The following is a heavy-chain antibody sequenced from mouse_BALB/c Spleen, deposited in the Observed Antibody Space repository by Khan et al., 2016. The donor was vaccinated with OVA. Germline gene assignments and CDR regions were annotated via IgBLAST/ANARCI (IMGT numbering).Heavy chain of an antibody. Sequence: QVQLQQSGAELARPGASVKMSCKASGYTFTSYTMHWVKQRPGQGLEWIGYINPSSGYTTYNQKLKDKATLTADKSSSTAYMQLISLPSEDSAVYYWARTHERWGQGTTLTVSS. V-gene: IGHV1-4*01. CDR3: ARTHER. J-gene: IGHJ2*01. CDR1: GYTFTSYT. CDR2: INPSSGYT.